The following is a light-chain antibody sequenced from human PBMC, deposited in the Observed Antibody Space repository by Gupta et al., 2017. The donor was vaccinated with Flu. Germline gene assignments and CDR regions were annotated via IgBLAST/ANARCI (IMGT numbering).Light chain of an antibody. V-gene: IGLV1-47*01. CDR1: TFNIGNNY. Sequence: QSVLTQPPSTSGTPGQRVTISCSGTTFNIGNNYVYWFQQLPGAAPRLLIYRVNERHSGVPDRFSASKSATSGSLAISGLRSEDGGDYFCGAWDNSLNSFVFGTGTTVTVL. CDR2: RVN. CDR3: GAWDNSLNSFV. J-gene: IGLJ1*01.